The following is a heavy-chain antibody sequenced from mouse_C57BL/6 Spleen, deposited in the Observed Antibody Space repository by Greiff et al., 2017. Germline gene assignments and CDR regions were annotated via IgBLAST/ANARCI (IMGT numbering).Heavy chain of an antibody. J-gene: IGHJ3*01. D-gene: IGHD4-1*01. Sequence: VQLQQPGAELVRPGSSVKLSCKASGYTFTSYWLDWVKQRPGQGLEWIGNIYPSDSETHYNQKFKDKATLTVDKYSSTAYMQLSSLTSEDSAVYYCARGGWDLAWFAYWGQGTRVTVSA. CDR1: GYTFTSYW. V-gene: IGHV1-61*01. CDR2: IYPSDSET. CDR3: ARGGWDLAWFAY.